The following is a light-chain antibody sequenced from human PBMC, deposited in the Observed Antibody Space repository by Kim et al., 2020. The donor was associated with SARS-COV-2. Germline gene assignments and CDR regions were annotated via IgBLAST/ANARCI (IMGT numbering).Light chain of an antibody. V-gene: IGLV2-14*03. Sequence: QSALTQPASVSGSPGQSITISCTGTSSDVGGYNYVSCYQQHPGKAPKLMIYDVSNRPSGVSNRFSGSKSGNTASLTISGLKAEDEADYYCSSYTSSSTLFGGGTQLTVL. CDR2: DVS. CDR3: SSYTSSSTL. CDR1: SSDVGGYNY. J-gene: IGLJ2*01.